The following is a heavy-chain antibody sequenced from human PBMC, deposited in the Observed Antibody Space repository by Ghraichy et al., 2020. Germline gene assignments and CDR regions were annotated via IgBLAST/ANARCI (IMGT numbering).Heavy chain of an antibody. CDR1: GFTFSNYG. J-gene: IGHJ4*02. CDR2: ISTSDNT. Sequence: GESLNISCAASGFTFSNYGMSWVRQAPGKGLEWVSSISTSDNTHYADSVKGRFTISRDNFKNTLYLHMNGLRVEDTALYYCAKQLWDSGDWGQGTLVTVSS. D-gene: IGHD5-18*01. V-gene: IGHV3-23*01. CDR3: AKQLWDSGD.